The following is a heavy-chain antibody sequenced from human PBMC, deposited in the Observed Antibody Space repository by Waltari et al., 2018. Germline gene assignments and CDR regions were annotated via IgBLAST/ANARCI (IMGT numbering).Heavy chain of an antibody. Sequence: QLQLQESGPGLVKPSETLSLTCTVSGGSISSSSYYWGWIRQPPGKGLEWIGSIYYSGGTYCNPSLKSRVTISVDTSKNQFSLKLSSVTAADTAVYYCARDRVGAPHYFYYGMDVWGQGTTVTVSS. CDR3: ARDRVGAPHYFYYGMDV. J-gene: IGHJ6*02. CDR2: IYYSGGT. V-gene: IGHV4-39*07. D-gene: IGHD1-26*01. CDR1: GGSISSSSYY.